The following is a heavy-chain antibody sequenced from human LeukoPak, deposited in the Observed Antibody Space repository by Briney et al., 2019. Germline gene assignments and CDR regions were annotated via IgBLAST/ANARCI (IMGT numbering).Heavy chain of an antibody. CDR1: GGSISSSSSY. J-gene: IGHJ5*02. CDR3: ASPNYYDSSGYYA. V-gene: IGHV4-39*01. Sequence: PSETLSLTCTVSGGSISSSSSYWGWIRQPPGKGLEWIGSIYYSGSTYYNPSLKSRVTISVVTSKNQFSLKLSSVTAADTAVYYCASPNYYDSSGYYAWGQGTLVTVSS. CDR2: IYYSGST. D-gene: IGHD3-22*01.